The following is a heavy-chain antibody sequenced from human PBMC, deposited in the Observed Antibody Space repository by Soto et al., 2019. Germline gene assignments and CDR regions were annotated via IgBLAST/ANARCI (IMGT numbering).Heavy chain of an antibody. J-gene: IGHJ3*02. V-gene: IGHV3-48*03. CDR3: ARGRDIVVVVAVILNDAFDI. Sequence: PGGSLRVSCAASGFTFSSYEMNWVRQAPGKGLEWVSYISSSGSIIYYADSVKGRFTISRDNAKNSLYLQMNSLRAEDTAVYYCARGRDIVVVVAVILNDAFDIWGQVTMVTVSS. D-gene: IGHD2-15*01. CDR2: ISSSGSII. CDR1: GFTFSSYE.